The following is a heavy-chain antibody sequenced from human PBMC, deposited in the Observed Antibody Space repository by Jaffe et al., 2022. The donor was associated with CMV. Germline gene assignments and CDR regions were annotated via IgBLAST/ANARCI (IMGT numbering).Heavy chain of an antibody. J-gene: IGHJ4*02. V-gene: IGHV3-7*03. CDR1: GFTFSTYW. Sequence: EVQLVESGGGLVQPGGSLRLSCAASGFTFSTYWMSWVRQAPGKGLEWVANIKYDGSEKEYVDSVKARFTISRDNAKNSLYLQMNSLRAEDTAVYYCARAGYKYGYDYWGQGTLVTVSS. CDR3: ARAGYKYGYDY. CDR2: IKYDGSEK. D-gene: IGHD5-18*01.